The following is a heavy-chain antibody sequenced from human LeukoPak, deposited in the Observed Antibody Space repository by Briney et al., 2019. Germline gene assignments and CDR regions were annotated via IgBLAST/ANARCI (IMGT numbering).Heavy chain of an antibody. CDR2: ISDVGTT. CDR1: GFTFRSYE. J-gene: IGHJ4*02. Sequence: GGSLRLSCTTSGFTFRSYEMSWVRQAPGKGLEWVSYISDVGTTYYADSVKGRFTISRDNAKNSLFLQMNSLRAADTAVYFCARENSGYDGGFDYWGQGTLVTVSS. V-gene: IGHV3-48*03. D-gene: IGHD5-12*01. CDR3: ARENSGYDGGFDY.